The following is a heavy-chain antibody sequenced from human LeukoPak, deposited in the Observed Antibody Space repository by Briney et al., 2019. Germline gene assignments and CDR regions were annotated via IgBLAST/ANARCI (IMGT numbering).Heavy chain of an antibody. CDR2: IYYSGST. J-gene: IGHJ4*02. D-gene: IGHD3-22*01. CDR3: AAPRNDDSSGDLDY. Sequence: ASETLSLTCTVSGGSISTYSWSWIRQPPGKGLEWIGYIYYSGSTNYNPSLKSRVTISVDTSKNQFSLQLSSVTAADSAVYYCAAPRNDDSSGDLDYWGQGILVTVSS. V-gene: IGHV4-59*01. CDR1: GGSISTYS.